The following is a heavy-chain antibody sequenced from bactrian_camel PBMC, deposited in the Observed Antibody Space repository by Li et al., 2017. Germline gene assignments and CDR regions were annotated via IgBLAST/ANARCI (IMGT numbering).Heavy chain of an antibody. J-gene: IGHJ4*01. CDR3: AAGRLYGTAGILSIRAYNH. D-gene: IGHD6*01. CDR1: GYTYDTYC. Sequence: VQLVESGGGSVQTGGSLRLSCAAPGYTYDTYCMGWFRQVPGKEREGVAAIYTGAGGVRYADSVKGRFTVSQDNAKNTVYLQMNSLKPEDTAMYYCAAGRLYGTAGILSIRAYNHWGQGTQVTVS. V-gene: IGHV3S40*01. CDR2: IYTGAGGV.